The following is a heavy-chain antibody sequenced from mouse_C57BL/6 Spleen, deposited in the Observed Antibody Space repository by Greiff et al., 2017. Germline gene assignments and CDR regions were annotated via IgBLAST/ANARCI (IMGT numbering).Heavy chain of an antibody. J-gene: IGHJ4*01. CDR1: GFSLTSYG. V-gene: IGHV2-6-1*01. D-gene: IGHD6-1*01. CDR2: IWSDGST. CDR3: ARHPQLSLYAMDY. Sequence: VNLVESGPGLVAPSQSLSITCTVSGFSLTSYGVHWVRQPPGKGLEWLVVIWSDGSTTYNSALKSRLSISKDNSKSQVFLKMNSLQTDDTAMYYCARHPQLSLYAMDYWGQGTSVTVSS.